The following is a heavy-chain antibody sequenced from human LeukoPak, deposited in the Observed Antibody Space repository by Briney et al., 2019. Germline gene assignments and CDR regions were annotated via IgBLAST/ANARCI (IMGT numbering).Heavy chain of an antibody. J-gene: IGHJ6*02. CDR1: GFTFSTYS. CDR2: ISSRSSTI. D-gene: IGHD5-18*01. CDR3: ARDPDTYYGMDV. Sequence: GGSLRLSCAASGFTFSTYSMNWVRQAPGKGLEWVSYISSRSSTIYYVDSVKGRFTISRDNAKNSLYLQMNSLRAEDTAVYYCARDPDTYYGMDVWGQGTTVTVSS. V-gene: IGHV3-48*01.